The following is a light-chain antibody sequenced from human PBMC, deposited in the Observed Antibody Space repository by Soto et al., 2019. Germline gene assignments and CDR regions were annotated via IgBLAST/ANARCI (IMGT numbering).Light chain of an antibody. CDR3: QQYGSSPWT. CDR1: QSVSSIY. CDR2: GAS. V-gene: IGKV3-20*01. Sequence: THSAATLSVSPRERATLSCRASQSVSSIYLAWYQQKPGQAPRLLIYGASSRATGIPDRFSGSGSGTDFTLTISRLEPEDFAVYYCQQYGSSPWTFGQGTKV. J-gene: IGKJ1*01.